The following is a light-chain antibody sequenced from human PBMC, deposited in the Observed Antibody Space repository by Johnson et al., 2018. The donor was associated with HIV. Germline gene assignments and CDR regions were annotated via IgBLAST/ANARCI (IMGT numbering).Light chain of an antibody. V-gene: IGLV1-51*01. CDR1: SSNIGSNS. Sequence: SVLTQPPSVSAAPGQKVTISCSGRSSNIGSNSVSWYQQLPGTAPKLLIYDNNKRPSGIPDRFSGSKSGTSATLAITGLQTGDEADYYCGTWDSSLSAYVFGTGTKVTVL. J-gene: IGLJ1*01. CDR2: DNN. CDR3: GTWDSSLSAYV.